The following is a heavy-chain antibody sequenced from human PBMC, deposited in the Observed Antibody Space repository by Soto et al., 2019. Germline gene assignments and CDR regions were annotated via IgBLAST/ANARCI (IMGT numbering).Heavy chain of an antibody. Sequence: QVQLQESGPGLVKPSETLSLTCTVSGGSITSYYWNWIRQPPGKGMEWIGYIYSSGSTNYNPSLKGRVTMSLDTSKNHVSLNVTSVTAADTAVYYCAATPRYWGQGRLVTVSS. D-gene: IGHD2-15*01. CDR1: GGSITSYY. V-gene: IGHV4-59*01. CDR2: IYSSGST. CDR3: AATPRY. J-gene: IGHJ4*02.